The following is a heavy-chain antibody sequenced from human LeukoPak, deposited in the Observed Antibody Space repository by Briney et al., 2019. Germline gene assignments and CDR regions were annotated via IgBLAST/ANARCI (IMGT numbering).Heavy chain of an antibody. J-gene: IGHJ5*02. D-gene: IGHD6-13*01. CDR2: ISSNSGTI. Sequence: GRSLRLSWPASGFTLSPYHMNWVRQAPGKGLEWVSYISSNSGTIHYAESLKGRFTISRDNAKNSLYLQMNSLRDEDTAVYYCARAPAGIKQDNWFDTWGQGTLVTVSS. CDR1: GFTLSPYH. V-gene: IGHV3-48*02. CDR3: ARAPAGIKQDNWFDT.